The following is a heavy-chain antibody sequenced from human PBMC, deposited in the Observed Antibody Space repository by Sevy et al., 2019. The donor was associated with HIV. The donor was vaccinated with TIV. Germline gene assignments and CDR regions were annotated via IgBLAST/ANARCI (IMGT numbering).Heavy chain of an antibody. D-gene: IGHD2-21*01. Sequence: GGSLRLSCAASGFTFSSYAMSWVSQAPGKGLESVSAISGSGGSTYYADSVKGRFTISRDNSKNTLYLQMNSLRAEDTAVYYCANLCGGDCYQTFDYWGQGTLVTVSS. CDR2: ISGSGGST. CDR1: GFTFSSYA. J-gene: IGHJ4*02. CDR3: ANLCGGDCYQTFDY. V-gene: IGHV3-23*01.